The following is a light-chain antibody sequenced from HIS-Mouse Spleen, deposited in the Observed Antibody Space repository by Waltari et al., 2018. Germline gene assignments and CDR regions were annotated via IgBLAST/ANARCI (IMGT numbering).Light chain of an antibody. J-gene: IGLJ2*01. CDR3: SSYTSSSFNVV. CDR1: SSDVGVSNY. Sequence: QSALTQPASVSGSPGQSITISSTGPSSDVGVSNYVSCYHQHPGKAPKPMIYDVSNRHSGVSNRFSGSKSGNTASLTISGLQAEDEADYYCSSYTSSSFNVVFGGGTKLTVL. V-gene: IGLV2-14*03. CDR2: DVS.